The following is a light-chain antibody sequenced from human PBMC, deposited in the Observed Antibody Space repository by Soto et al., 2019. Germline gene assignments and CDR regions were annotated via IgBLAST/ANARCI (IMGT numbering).Light chain of an antibody. CDR1: QSVSGD. Sequence: IGLKLSPATLSVSPGERATLSCRASQSVSGDLAWYHRKPGQAPRLLIYDASTRALDTPARFAGSGAGTEFTLTISSLQSEDFAVYFCQQYNNWPIPFGQGTRLEI. CDR3: QQYNNWPIP. V-gene: IGKV3-15*01. J-gene: IGKJ5*01. CDR2: DAS.